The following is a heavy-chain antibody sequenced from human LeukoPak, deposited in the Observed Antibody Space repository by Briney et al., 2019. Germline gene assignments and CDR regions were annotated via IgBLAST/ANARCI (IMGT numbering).Heavy chain of an antibody. CDR3: ASRSGSFSDALDI. Sequence: SETLSLTCTVSGGSIRSYYWGWIRQPPGKGLEWIGYIHYSESTKYNPSLKSRATMSVDTSKNQFSLKLSSVTAADTAVYYCASRSGSFSDALDIWGQGPLVTVSS. CDR2: IHYSEST. V-gene: IGHV4-59*08. J-gene: IGHJ3*02. D-gene: IGHD3-10*01. CDR1: GGSIRSYY.